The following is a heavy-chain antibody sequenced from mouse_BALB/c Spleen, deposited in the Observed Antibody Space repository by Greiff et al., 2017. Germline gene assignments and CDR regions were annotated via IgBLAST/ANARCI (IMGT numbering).Heavy chain of an antibody. Sequence: QVQLQQSGAELVRPGTSVTVSCKASGYAFTNYLIEWVKQRPGQGLEWIGVINPGSGGTNYNEKFKGKATLTADKSSSTAYMQLSSLTSDDSAVYLCARAKRDYAMDDGGKGT. CDR3: ARAKRDYAMDD. J-gene: IGHJ4*01. CDR1: GYAFTNYL. D-gene: IGHD1-3*01. V-gene: IGHV1-54*03. CDR2: INPGSGGT.